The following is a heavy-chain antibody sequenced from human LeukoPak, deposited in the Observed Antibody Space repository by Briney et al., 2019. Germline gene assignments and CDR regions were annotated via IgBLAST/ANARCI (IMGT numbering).Heavy chain of an antibody. Sequence: PGGSLRLSCAASGFTFSSYSMSWVRQAPGKGLEWVSSISSSSSYIYYVDSVKGRFTISRDDAKNSLYLQMNSLRAEDTAVYYCARRLAAAGHYGMDVWGQGTTVTVSS. V-gene: IGHV3-21*01. D-gene: IGHD6-13*01. CDR1: GFTFSSYS. CDR2: ISSSSSYI. J-gene: IGHJ6*02. CDR3: ARRLAAAGHYGMDV.